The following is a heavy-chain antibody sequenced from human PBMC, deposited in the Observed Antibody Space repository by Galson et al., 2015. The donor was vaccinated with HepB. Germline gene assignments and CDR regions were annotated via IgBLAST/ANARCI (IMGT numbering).Heavy chain of an antibody. CDR3: ARESHYCSGGSCYVFDY. D-gene: IGHD2-15*01. CDR2: IWYDGSNK. V-gene: IGHV3-33*01. J-gene: IGHJ4*02. CDR1: GFTFSSYG. Sequence: SLRLSCAASGFTFSSYGMHWARQAPGKGLEWVAVIWYDGSNKYYADSVKGRFTISRDNSKNTLYLQMNSLRAEDTAVYYCARESHYCSGGSCYVFDYWGQGTLVTVSS.